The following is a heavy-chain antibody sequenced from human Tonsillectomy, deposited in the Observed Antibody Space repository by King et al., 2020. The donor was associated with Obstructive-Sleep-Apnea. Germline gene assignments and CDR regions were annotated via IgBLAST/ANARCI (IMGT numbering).Heavy chain of an antibody. J-gene: IGHJ4*02. CDR3: ARDLNWRSSPILTGYFFV. D-gene: IGHD3-9*01. CDR1: GGSISSSSYY. Sequence: LQLQESGPGLVKPSETLSLTCTVSGGSISSSSYYWGWIRQPPGKGLEWIGSIYYSGSTYYNPSLKSRVTISVDTSKNQFSLKLSSVTAADTAVYYCARDLNWRSSPILTGYFFVWGQGTLVTVSS. V-gene: IGHV4-39*07. CDR2: IYYSGST.